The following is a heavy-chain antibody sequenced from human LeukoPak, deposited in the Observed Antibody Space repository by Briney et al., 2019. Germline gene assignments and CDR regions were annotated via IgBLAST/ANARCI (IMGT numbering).Heavy chain of an antibody. CDR3: ARVSSSRRWYGFDY. Sequence: GSLRLSCAASGFTFSTFAMIWVRQPPGKGLEWIGEIYHSGSTNYNPSLKSRVNISVDKSTNQFSLKLSSVTAADTAVYYCARVSSSRRWYGFDYWGQGTLVTVSS. CDR1: GFTFSTFAM. J-gene: IGHJ4*02. D-gene: IGHD6-13*01. CDR2: IYHSGST. V-gene: IGHV4-4*02.